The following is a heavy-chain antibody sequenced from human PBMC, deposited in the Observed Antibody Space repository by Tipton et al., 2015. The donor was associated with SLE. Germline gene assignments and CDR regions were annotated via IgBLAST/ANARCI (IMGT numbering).Heavy chain of an antibody. CDR3: ARDRGATDGNL. CDR2: IYSGGST. CDR1: GFTVSSNY. V-gene: IGHV3-53*01. J-gene: IGHJ6*03. Sequence: QLVQSGGGLIQPGGSLRLSCAASGFTVSSNYMSWVRQAPGKGLEWVSVIYSGGSTYYADSVKVRFTISRDNAKNSLYLQMNSLTAEDTAVYYWARDRGATDGNLWGKGTTVTVSS. D-gene: IGHD6-13*01.